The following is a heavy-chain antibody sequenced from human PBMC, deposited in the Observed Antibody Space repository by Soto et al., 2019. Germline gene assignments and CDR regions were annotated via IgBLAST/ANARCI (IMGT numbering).Heavy chain of an antibody. CDR3: AKDIVLVPAAMQAYYYGMDV. Sequence: QVQLVESGGGVVQPGRSLRLSCAASGFTFSSYGMHWVRQAPGKGLEWVAVISYDGSNKYYADSVKGRFTISRDNSQNTLYLQMNSLRAEDTAVYYCAKDIVLVPAAMQAYYYGMDVWGQGTTVTVSS. D-gene: IGHD2-2*01. CDR2: ISYDGSNK. V-gene: IGHV3-30*18. CDR1: GFTFSSYG. J-gene: IGHJ6*02.